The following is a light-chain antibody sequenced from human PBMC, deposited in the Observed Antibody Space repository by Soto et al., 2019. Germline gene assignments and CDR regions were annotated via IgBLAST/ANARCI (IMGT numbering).Light chain of an antibody. CDR2: EVR. CDR1: SSDVGAYNY. V-gene: IGLV2-14*01. CDR3: QSYDRSLSGSF. Sequence: QSALTQPASVSGSPGQSITISCTGTSSDVGAYNYVSWYQQHPGKAPKLMIYEVRNRPSGVSDRFSGSRSATSASLTITGLQAEDEADYYCQSYDRSLSGSFFGTGTKLTVL. J-gene: IGLJ1*01.